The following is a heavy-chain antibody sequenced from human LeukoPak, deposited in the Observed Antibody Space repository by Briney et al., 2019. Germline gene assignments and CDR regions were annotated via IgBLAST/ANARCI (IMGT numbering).Heavy chain of an antibody. D-gene: IGHD3-22*01. CDR3: ARERLSTYYYDSSGSEDLDY. CDR1: GFTFSDYY. Sequence: GGSLRLSCAASGFTFSDYYMSWIRQDPGKGLESVSYISSSSSYTNYADSVKGRFTISRDNAKNSLYLQMNSLRAEDTAVYYCARERLSTYYYDSSGSEDLDYWGQGTLVTVSS. J-gene: IGHJ4*02. CDR2: ISSSSSYT. V-gene: IGHV3-11*05.